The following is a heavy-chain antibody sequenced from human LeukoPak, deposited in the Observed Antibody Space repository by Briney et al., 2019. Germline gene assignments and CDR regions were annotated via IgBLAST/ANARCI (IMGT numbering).Heavy chain of an antibody. J-gene: IGHJ4*02. CDR2: ISYDGSNK. CDR3: ARDPSGSYYGALFDY. D-gene: IGHD1-26*01. Sequence: GGSLRLSCAASGFTFSSYAMSWVRQAPGKGLEWVAVISYDGSNKYYADSVKGRFTISRDNSKNTLYLQMNSLRAEDTAVYYCARDPSGSYYGALFDYWGQGTLVTVSS. CDR1: GFTFSSYA. V-gene: IGHV3-30-3*01.